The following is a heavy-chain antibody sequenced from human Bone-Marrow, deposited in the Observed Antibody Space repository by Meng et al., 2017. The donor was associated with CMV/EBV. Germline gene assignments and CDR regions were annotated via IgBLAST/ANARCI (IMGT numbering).Heavy chain of an antibody. CDR3: ARGVDYYDSSGYYY. D-gene: IGHD3-22*01. J-gene: IGHJ4*02. CDR2: INHSGST. V-gene: IGHV4-34*01. CDR1: GGSFSGYY. Sequence: APLQHVGGGLFKPSAALSIPSVVDGGSFSGYYWSWIRQLPGKGLEWIGEINHSGSTNYNPSLKSRVTISVDTSKNQFSLKLSSVTAADTAVYYCARGVDYYDSSGYYYWGQGTLVTVSS.